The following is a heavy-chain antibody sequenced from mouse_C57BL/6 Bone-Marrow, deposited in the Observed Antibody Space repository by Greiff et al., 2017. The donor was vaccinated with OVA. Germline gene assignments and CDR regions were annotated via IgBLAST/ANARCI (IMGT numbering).Heavy chain of an antibody. CDR1: GYTFTSYG. D-gene: IGHD1-1*01. CDR2: IYPRSGNT. CDR3: ARRSWGYAMDD. Sequence: VQLQQSGAELARPGASVKLSCKASGYTFTSYGISWVKQRTGQGLEWIGEIYPRSGNTYYNEKFKGKATLTADKSSSTAYMELRSMTSEDTAVYFCARRSWGYAMDDWGKGTSVTVSS. V-gene: IGHV1-81*01. J-gene: IGHJ4*01.